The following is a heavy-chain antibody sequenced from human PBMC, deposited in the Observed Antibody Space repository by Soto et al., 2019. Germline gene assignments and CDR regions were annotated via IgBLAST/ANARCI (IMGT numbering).Heavy chain of an antibody. D-gene: IGHD2-15*01. CDR2: INHSGST. Sequence: QVQLQQWGAGLLKPSETLSLTCAVYGGSFSGYYWSWIRQPPGKGLEWIGEINHSGSTNYNPSLKGRVTLSVDWSKNQFSLKLRSVTAADTAVYYCARAAPRYCSGGSCYPGRDYWGQGTLVTVSS. J-gene: IGHJ4*02. CDR1: GGSFSGYY. CDR3: ARAAPRYCSGGSCYPGRDY. V-gene: IGHV4-34*01.